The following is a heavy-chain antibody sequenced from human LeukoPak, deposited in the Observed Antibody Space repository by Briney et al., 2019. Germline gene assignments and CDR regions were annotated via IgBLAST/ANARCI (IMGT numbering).Heavy chain of an antibody. V-gene: IGHV4-39*05. CDR1: GGSISGSDLS. Sequence: SETPSLTCTVSGGSISGSDLSWGWIRHLPGEGRVWIGNIHSSGNSFCNPSLKSRVTISVDTSKNQFSLNLSSVTAADTAVYYCEKDSHLDVWGQGTTVTVSS. CDR2: IHSSGNS. J-gene: IGHJ6*02. CDR3: EKDSHLDV. D-gene: IGHD2-15*01.